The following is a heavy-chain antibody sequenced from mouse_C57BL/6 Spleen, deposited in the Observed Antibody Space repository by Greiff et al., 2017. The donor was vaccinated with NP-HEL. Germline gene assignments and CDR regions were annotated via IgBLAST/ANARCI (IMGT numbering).Heavy chain of an antibody. CDR3: ARKGYSNWYFDV. V-gene: IGHV2-2*01. D-gene: IGHD2-5*01. CDR1: GFSLTSYG. Sequence: QVHVKQSGPGLVQPSQSLSITCTVSGFSLTSYGVHWVRQSPGKGLEWLGVIWSGGSTDYNAAFISRLSISKDNSKSQVFFKMNSLQADDTAIYYCARKGYSNWYFDVWGTGTTVTVSS. CDR2: IWSGGST. J-gene: IGHJ1*03.